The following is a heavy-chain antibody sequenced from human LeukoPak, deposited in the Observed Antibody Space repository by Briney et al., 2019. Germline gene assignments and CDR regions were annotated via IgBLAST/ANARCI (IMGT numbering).Heavy chain of an antibody. CDR2: ITTSGDAT. Sequence: PGGSLRLSCAASGFTFSAYGMSWVRQAPGKGLEWVSTITTSGDATYYADSVKGRFTISRDNSKNTLYLQMSSLRAEDTAIYYCARDSNWNNGGFDYWGQGTLVTVSA. CDR3: ARDSNWNNGGFDY. V-gene: IGHV3-23*01. D-gene: IGHD1/OR15-1a*01. J-gene: IGHJ4*02. CDR1: GFTFSAYG.